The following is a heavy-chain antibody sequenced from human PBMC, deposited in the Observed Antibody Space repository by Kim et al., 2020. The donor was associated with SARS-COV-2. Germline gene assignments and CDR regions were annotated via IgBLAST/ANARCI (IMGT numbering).Heavy chain of an antibody. Sequence: ASVKVSCKASGYTFTSYGISWVRQAPGQGLEWMGWISAYNGNTNYAQKLQGRVTMTTDTSTSTAYMELRSLRSDDTAVYYCASNIVEPAAPDAFDIWGQGTMVTVSS. V-gene: IGHV1-18*04. CDR1: GYTFTSYG. CDR2: ISAYNGNT. D-gene: IGHD2-2*01. CDR3: ASNIVEPAAPDAFDI. J-gene: IGHJ3*02.